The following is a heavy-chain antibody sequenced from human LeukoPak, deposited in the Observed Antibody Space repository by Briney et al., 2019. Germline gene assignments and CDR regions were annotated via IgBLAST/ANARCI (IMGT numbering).Heavy chain of an antibody. V-gene: IGHV4-61*02. CDR3: ARKRALREYYYDSSGYWYYFDY. Sequence: SETLSLTCTVSGGSISSGSYYWSWIRQPAGKGLEWIGRIYTSGSTNYNPSLKSRVTISVDTSKNQFSLKLSSVTAADTAVYYCARKRALREYYYDSSGYWYYFDYWGQGTLVTVSS. CDR1: GGSISSGSYY. CDR2: IYTSGST. J-gene: IGHJ4*02. D-gene: IGHD3-22*01.